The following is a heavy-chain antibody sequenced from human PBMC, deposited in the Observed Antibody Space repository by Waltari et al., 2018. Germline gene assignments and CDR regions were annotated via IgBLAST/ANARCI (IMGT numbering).Heavy chain of an antibody. Sequence: QVQLVESGGGVVQPGRSLRLSCAASGFTFSSSAMHCVRQAPGKGLEVLAVLSYDGSNKYYADSVKCRFTISRDNSKNTLYLQMNSLRAEDTAVYYCARESSSGYYDFDYWGQGTLVTVSS. CDR2: LSYDGSNK. CDR1: GFTFSSSA. V-gene: IGHV3-30-3*01. CDR3: ARESSSGYYDFDY. J-gene: IGHJ4*02. D-gene: IGHD3-22*01.